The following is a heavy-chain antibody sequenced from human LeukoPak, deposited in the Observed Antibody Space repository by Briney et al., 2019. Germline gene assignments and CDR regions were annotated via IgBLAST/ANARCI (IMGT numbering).Heavy chain of an antibody. CDR3: ARDLATIDGIAWYYFEN. CDR1: GYTFTDHY. J-gene: IGHJ4*02. D-gene: IGHD5-12*01. V-gene: IGHV1-2*02. CDR2: ISPNTGGT. Sequence: ASVKVSCKASGYTFTDHYIHWVRQAPGQGFEWMGWISPNTGGTDYAQKFQDRIAISTYTSISTVYMELTRLTSDDTALYYCARDLATIDGIAWYYFENWGQGTLVTVS.